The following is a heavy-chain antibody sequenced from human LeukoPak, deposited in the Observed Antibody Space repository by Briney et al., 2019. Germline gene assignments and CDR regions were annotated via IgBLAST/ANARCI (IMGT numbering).Heavy chain of an antibody. CDR3: ARISGWHYLKDQYFQH. J-gene: IGHJ1*01. CDR2: IIPIFGTA. Sequence: GASVKVSCTVSGYTLTELSMHWVRQAPGKGLEWMGGIIPIFGTANYAQKFQGRVTITADESTSTAYMELSSLRSEDTAVYYCARISGWHYLKDQYFQHWGQGTLVTVSS. D-gene: IGHD6-19*01. V-gene: IGHV1-69*13. CDR1: GYTLTELS.